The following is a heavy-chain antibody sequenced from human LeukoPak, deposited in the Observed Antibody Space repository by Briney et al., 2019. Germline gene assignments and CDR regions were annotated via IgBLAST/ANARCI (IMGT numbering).Heavy chain of an antibody. V-gene: IGHV1-69*05. D-gene: IGHD1-26*01. Sequence: SVKVSCKASGGTFSSYAISWVRQAPGQGLEWMGRIIPIFGTANYAQKFQGRVTITTDESTSTAYMELSSLRSEDTAVYYCARDPSGGSYQQDYYMDVWGKGTTVTVSS. CDR1: GGTFSSYA. J-gene: IGHJ6*03. CDR3: ARDPSGGSYQQDYYMDV. CDR2: IIPIFGTA.